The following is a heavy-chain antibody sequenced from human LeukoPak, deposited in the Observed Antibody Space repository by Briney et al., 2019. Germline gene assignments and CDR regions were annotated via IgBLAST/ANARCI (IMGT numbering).Heavy chain of an antibody. CDR2: IYYSGST. J-gene: IGHJ5*02. V-gene: IGHV4-59*12. Sequence: SETLSPTCTVSGGSISSYYWSWIRQPPGKGLEWIGYIYYSGSTNYNPSLKSRVTISVDKSKNQFSLKLSSVTAADTAVYYCARTQLVESNWFDPWGQGTLVTVSS. D-gene: IGHD1-1*01. CDR3: ARTQLVESNWFDP. CDR1: GGSISSYY.